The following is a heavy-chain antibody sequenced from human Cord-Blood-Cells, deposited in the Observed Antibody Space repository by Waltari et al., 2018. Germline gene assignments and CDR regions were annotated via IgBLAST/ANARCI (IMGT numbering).Heavy chain of an antibody. CDR3: ARVGWNDAFDI. CDR1: GGSFSGYY. CDR2: INHSGST. J-gene: IGHJ3*02. V-gene: IGHV4-34*01. Sequence: QVQLQQWGAGLLKPSETLSLTCAVYGGSFSGYYWSWIRQPPGKGLEWIGEINHSGSTNDNPSLKSRVTISVDTSKNQFSLKLSSVTAADTAVYYCARVGWNDAFDIWGQGTMVTVSS. D-gene: IGHD1-1*01.